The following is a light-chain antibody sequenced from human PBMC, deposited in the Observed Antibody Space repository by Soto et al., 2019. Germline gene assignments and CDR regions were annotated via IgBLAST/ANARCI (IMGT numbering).Light chain of an antibody. V-gene: IGKV3-20*01. CDR2: SAS. J-gene: IGKJ5*01. CDR1: QSVSSSY. Sequence: EIVLTQSPGTLSLSPGERATLSCRASQSVSSSYLVWYQQKTGQAPRLLIYSASTRATGIPDRFRGSVSGTGFTLTISRLEADDFAVYYCQQFGTSPPAITFGQGTRR. CDR3: QQFGTSPPAIT.